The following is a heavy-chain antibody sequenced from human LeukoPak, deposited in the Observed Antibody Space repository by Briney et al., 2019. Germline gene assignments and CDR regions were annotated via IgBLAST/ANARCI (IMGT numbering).Heavy chain of an antibody. CDR3: ARNGDDSSDYYYFDY. V-gene: IGHV4-39*07. J-gene: IGHJ4*02. D-gene: IGHD3-22*01. Sequence: SETLSLTCTVSGGSISTSNYYWGWIRQPPGKGLEWIGNIFYSGSTYYSPSLKSRVTISLDTSRNQFSLKLSSVTAADTAIYYCARNGDDSSDYYYFDYWGQGTLVTVSS. CDR1: GGSISTSNYY. CDR2: IFYSGST.